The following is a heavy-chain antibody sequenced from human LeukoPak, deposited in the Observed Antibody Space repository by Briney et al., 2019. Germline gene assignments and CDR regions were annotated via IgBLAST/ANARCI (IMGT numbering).Heavy chain of an antibody. D-gene: IGHD2-15*01. Sequence: SETLSLTCTVSGYSISSGYYWGWIRQPPGKGLEWIGSIYHSGSTYYNPSLKSRVTISVDTSKNQFSLKLSSVTAADTAVYYCARGGEDIVVVVAATRFDPWGQGTLVTVSS. CDR3: ARGGEDIVVVVAATRFDP. CDR2: IYHSGST. V-gene: IGHV4-38-2*02. CDR1: GYSISSGYY. J-gene: IGHJ5*02.